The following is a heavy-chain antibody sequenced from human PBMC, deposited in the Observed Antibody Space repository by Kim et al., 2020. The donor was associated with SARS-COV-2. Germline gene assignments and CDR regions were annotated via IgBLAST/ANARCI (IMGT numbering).Heavy chain of an antibody. CDR2: IYHSGST. J-gene: IGHJ3*02. CDR3: ARYCRTKRERGAFDI. V-gene: IGHV4-4*02. CDR1: GGSISSSNW. D-gene: IGHD2-8*01. Sequence: SETLSLTCAVSGGSISSSNWWSWVRQLPRKGLEWIGEIYHSGSTNYNPSLKSRVTISVDKSKNQFSLKLSSVTAADTAVYYCARYCRTKRERGAFDIWGQGTMVTVSS.